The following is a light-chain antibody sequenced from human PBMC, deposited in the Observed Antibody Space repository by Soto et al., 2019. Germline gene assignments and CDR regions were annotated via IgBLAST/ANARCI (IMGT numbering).Light chain of an antibody. CDR2: DAS. V-gene: IGKV3-11*01. CDR3: PQRSNWLET. CDR1: QSVSSN. Sequence: EIVMTQSPATLSVSPGERATLSCRASQSVSSNLAWYQQKPGQAPRLLIYDASNRATGIPARFSGSGSGTDFTLTISSLEPEDFAVYYCPQRSNWLETFGQGTKVDIK. J-gene: IGKJ1*01.